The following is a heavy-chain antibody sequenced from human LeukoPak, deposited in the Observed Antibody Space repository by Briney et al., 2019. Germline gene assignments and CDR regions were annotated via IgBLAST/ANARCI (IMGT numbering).Heavy chain of an antibody. CDR1: GGSFSGYY. CDR2: INHSGST. D-gene: IGHD2-15*01. J-gene: IGHJ4*02. CDR3: ARCKGWYCSGGSCSYYFDY. Sequence: SETLSLTCAVYGGSFSGYYWSWIRQPPGKGLEWIGEINHSGSTNYNPSLKSRVTISVDTSKNQFSLKLSSVTAADTAVYYCARCKGWYCSGGSCSYYFDYWGQGTLVTVSS. V-gene: IGHV4-34*01.